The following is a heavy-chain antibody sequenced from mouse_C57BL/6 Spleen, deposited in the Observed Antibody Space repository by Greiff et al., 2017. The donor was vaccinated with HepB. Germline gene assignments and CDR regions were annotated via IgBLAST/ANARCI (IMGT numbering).Heavy chain of an antibody. Sequence: EVQLQESGPELVKPGASVKIPCKASGYTFTDYNMDWVKQSHGKSLEWIGDINPNNGGTIYNQKFKGKATLTVDKSSSTAYMELRSLTSEDTAVYYCARRGLYDYGYAMDYWDQGTSVTVSS. V-gene: IGHV1-18*01. CDR3: ARRGLYDYGYAMDY. CDR1: GYTFTDYN. D-gene: IGHD2-4*01. J-gene: IGHJ4*01. CDR2: INPNNGGT.